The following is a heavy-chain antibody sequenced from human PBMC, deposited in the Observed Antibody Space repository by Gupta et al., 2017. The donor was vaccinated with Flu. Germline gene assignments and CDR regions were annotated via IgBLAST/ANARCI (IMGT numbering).Heavy chain of an antibody. CDR2: ISGSGGST. V-gene: IGHV3-23*01. CDR1: GFTFTTYA. D-gene: IGHD3-22*01. CDR3: AKVGMIVEEHAFDI. Sequence: QQSASGAGLPPPGVSLRLSCPASGFTFTTYAMTCFLQAPGKGLEWVSAISGSGGSTYYADSVKGRFTISRDNSKNTLYLQMSSLRAEDTAVYYCAKVGMIVEEHAFDIWGQGTMVTVSS. J-gene: IGHJ3*02.